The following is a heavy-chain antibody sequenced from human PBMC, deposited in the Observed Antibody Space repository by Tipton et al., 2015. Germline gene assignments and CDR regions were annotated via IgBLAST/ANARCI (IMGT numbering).Heavy chain of an antibody. J-gene: IGHJ6*02. CDR2: ISTSSRTI. CDR3: ARTWPLYGMDV. CDR1: GFTFSTYA. Sequence: SLRLSCAASGFTFSTYAMSWVRQAPGKGLEWVSYISTSSRTIFYADSVKGRFTISRDNAKNTVYLQMNNLRAEDTAVYYCARTWPLYGMDVWGQGTTVTVSS. V-gene: IGHV3-48*01.